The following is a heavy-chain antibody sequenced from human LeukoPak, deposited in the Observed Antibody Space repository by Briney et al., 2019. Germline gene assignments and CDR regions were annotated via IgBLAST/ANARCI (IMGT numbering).Heavy chain of an antibody. CDR1: GGSISSYY. CDR2: IYSSGST. J-gene: IGHJ5*02. D-gene: IGHD3-3*01. V-gene: IGHV4-4*09. CDR3: ARTITIFGVVIKGWFDP. Sequence: PSETLSLTCTVSGGSISSYYWSWIRQPPGKGLEWIGYIYSSGSTNYNPSLKSRVTISVDTSKNQFSLKLSSVTAADTAVYYCARTITIFGVVIKGWFDPWGQGTLVTVSS.